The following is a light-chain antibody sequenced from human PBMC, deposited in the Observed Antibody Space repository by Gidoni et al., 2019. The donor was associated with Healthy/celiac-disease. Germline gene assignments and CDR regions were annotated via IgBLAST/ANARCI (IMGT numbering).Light chain of an antibody. CDR1: QSLLHSKGYNY. J-gene: IGKJ4*01. Sequence: DIVVTQSPLSLPVTPGEPASISCRSSQSLLHSKGYNYLDWYLQKPGQSPQLLIYLGSNRASGVPDRFIGSGSGTDFTLKISRVEADDVGVYYCMQALQTPLTFGGGTKVEIK. CDR2: LGS. CDR3: MQALQTPLT. V-gene: IGKV2-28*01.